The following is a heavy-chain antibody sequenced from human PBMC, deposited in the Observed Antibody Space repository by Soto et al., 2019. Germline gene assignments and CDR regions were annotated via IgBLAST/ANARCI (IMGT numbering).Heavy chain of an antibody. J-gene: IGHJ3*02. Sequence: QVQLVESGGGVVQPGRSLRLSCAASGFTFSSYAMHWVRQAPGKGLEWVAVISYDGSNKYYADSVKGRFTISRDNSKNTLYLQMNSLRAEDMAVYYCARDVCGGDCAGAFDIWGQGTMVTVSS. CDR2: ISYDGSNK. V-gene: IGHV3-30-3*01. CDR3: ARDVCGGDCAGAFDI. D-gene: IGHD2-21*02. CDR1: GFTFSSYA.